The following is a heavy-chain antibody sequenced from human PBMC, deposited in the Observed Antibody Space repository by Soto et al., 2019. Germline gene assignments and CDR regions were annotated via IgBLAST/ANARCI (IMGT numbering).Heavy chain of an antibody. J-gene: IGHJ4*02. V-gene: IGHV3-7*05. CDR2: IKQEGSEK. CDR1: GFTFSSYW. CDR3: ARVRVVTAIPFDY. Sequence: GGSLRLSCAASGFTFSSYWMTWVRQAPGKGLEWVANIKQEGSEKYYVDSVKGRFTISRDNAKNSLYLQMNSLRAEDTAVYYCARVRVVTAIPFDYWGQGTLVTVSS. D-gene: IGHD2-21*02.